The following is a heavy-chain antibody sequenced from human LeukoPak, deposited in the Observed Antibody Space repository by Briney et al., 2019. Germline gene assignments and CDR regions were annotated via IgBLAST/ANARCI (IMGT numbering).Heavy chain of an antibody. CDR2: INPNSGGT. V-gene: IGHV1-2*02. CDR3: ARDRYGSGSYYNGLAY. J-gene: IGHJ4*02. Sequence: KVSCKASGYTFTGYYMHWVRQAPGQGLEWMGWINPNSGGTNYAQKFQGRVTMTRDTSISTAYMELSRLRSDDTAVYYCARDRYGSGSYYNGLAYWGQGTLVTVSS. D-gene: IGHD3-10*01. CDR1: GYTFTGYY.